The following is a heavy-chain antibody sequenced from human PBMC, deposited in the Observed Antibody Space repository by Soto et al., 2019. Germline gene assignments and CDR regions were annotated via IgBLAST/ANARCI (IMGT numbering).Heavy chain of an antibody. V-gene: IGHV1-18*04. CDR3: ARDERGTCTSSICYYFDY. CDR1: GYTFTHYG. Sequence: QVQLVQSGAEVKEPGASVKVSCKASGYTFTHYGFSWVRQAPGQGLEWLAWTSAGNGDTNYAPKLQGRVTLTTDTSTGTAYMELRSLRSDDTAVYYCARDERGTCTSSICYYFDYWGQGTLVTVSS. CDR2: TSAGNGDT. J-gene: IGHJ4*02. D-gene: IGHD2-2*01.